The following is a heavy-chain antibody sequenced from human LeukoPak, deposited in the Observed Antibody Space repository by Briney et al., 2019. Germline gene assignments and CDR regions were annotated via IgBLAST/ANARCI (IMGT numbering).Heavy chain of an antibody. CDR2: INPESGDT. Sequence: ASVKVSCKASGYTFTGYYMHWVRQAPGQGLEWMGWINPESGDTNHAQNFQGRVTMTRDTSISTAYMELSGLRSDDRAVYYCVRDMIAASGTGGWGQGTLVTVSS. J-gene: IGHJ4*02. V-gene: IGHV1-2*02. CDR3: VRDMIAASGTGG. CDR1: GYTFTGYY. D-gene: IGHD6-13*01.